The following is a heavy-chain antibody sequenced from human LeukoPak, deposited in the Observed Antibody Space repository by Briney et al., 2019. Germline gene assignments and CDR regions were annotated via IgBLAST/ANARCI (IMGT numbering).Heavy chain of an antibody. V-gene: IGHV1-2*02. CDR2: INPNDGRT. D-gene: IGHD3-10*01. J-gene: IGHJ5*02. CDR3: ARSPINLLGAVIPNWLDP. Sequence: AASVKVSCKASGYTFTSYGISWVRQAPGQGLEWMGWINPNDGRTEYAPMSQGRITMTRDTSISTAYMELTRLRLDDTAIYFCARSPINLLGAVIPNWLDPWGQGTLVSVSS. CDR1: GYTFTSYG.